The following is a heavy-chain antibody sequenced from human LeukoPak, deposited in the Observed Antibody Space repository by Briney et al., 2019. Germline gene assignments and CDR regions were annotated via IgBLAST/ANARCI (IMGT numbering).Heavy chain of an antibody. Sequence: GGSLRLSCAASGFTVSNSYMSWVRQAPGKGLEWVSAISGSGGSTYYADSVKGRFTISRDNSKNTLCLQMNSLRAEDTAVYYCAKDRVLVEELGYCSSTSCFPPPDFDYWGQGTLVTVSS. CDR2: ISGSGGST. J-gene: IGHJ4*02. D-gene: IGHD2-2*01. CDR3: AKDRVLVEELGYCSSTSCFPPPDFDY. V-gene: IGHV3-23*01. CDR1: GFTVSNSY.